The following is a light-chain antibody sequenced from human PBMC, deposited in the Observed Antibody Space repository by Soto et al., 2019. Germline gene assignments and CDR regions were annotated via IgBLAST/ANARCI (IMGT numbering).Light chain of an antibody. CDR1: QSISSY. CDR2: AAS. J-gene: IGKJ1*01. Sequence: DIQMTQSPSSLSASVGDRVTITCRASQSISSYLNWYQQKPGKAPKLLIYAASSLQSGVPSRFSGSRSGTEFTLTISSLQSEDFGVYYCQQFDDWPTFGQATKVDIK. CDR3: QQFDDWPT. V-gene: IGKV1-39*01.